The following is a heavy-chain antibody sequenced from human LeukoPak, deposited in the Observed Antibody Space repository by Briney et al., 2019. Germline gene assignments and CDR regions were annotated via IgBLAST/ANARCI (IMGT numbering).Heavy chain of an antibody. CDR1: GFTFSSHD. J-gene: IGHJ4*02. Sequence: GGSLRLSCAASGFTFSSHDMSWVRRAPGKGLEWVSAIDTSGSATYHADSVKGQFTIARDNSKNTLYLQMNSLRAEDTAVYYCAKDSPVLSFWGKGTLVTVSS. D-gene: IGHD4/OR15-4a*01. V-gene: IGHV3-23*01. CDR3: AKDSPVLSF. CDR2: IDTSGSAT.